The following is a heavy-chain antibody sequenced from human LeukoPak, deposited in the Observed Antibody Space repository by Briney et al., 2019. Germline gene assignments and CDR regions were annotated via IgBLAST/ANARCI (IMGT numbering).Heavy chain of an antibody. D-gene: IGHD3-3*01. J-gene: IGHJ1*01. CDR1: GFTFSNYV. V-gene: IGHV3-30-3*01. CDR2: ISYDGSNI. CDR3: ARDRLGITIFGDFHH. Sequence: GVSLRLSCAASGFTFSNYVLHWVRQAPGKGLEWVAVISYDGSNIYYAYSGKGRFTISRDNTKTTLYLQMNSLRAEDPAVYYCARDRLGITIFGDFHHWGQGTLVTVSS.